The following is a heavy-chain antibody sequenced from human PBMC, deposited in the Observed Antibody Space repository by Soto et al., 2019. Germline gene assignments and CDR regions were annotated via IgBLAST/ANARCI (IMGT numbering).Heavy chain of an antibody. CDR1: GYTFTSYG. V-gene: IGHV1-18*04. CDR2: ISAYNDNT. J-gene: IGHJ6*02. CDR3: ARAPLPHYDILTGYYSYYYYGMDV. Sequence: QVQLVQSGAEVKKPGASVKVSCKASGYTFTSYGISWVRQAPGQGLEWMGWISAYNDNTNYAQKLQGRVTMTTDTSTSTAYMELRSLRSDDTAVYYCARAPLPHYDILTGYYSYYYYGMDVWGQGTTVTVSS. D-gene: IGHD3-9*01.